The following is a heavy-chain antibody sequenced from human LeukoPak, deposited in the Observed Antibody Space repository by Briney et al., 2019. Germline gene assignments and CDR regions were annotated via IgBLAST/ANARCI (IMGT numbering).Heavy chain of an antibody. CDR3: VYSSDYYYYFDC. D-gene: IGHD3-22*01. V-gene: IGHV3-53*01. Sequence: GGSLRLSCAVSGFTVSSNYMSWVRQAPGKGLEWVLVISSGGSTYYADSVKGRFIISRDNSKNMLYLQVNSLRAEDTAVYYCVYSSDYYYYFDCWGQGTLVTVSS. CDR1: GFTVSSNY. J-gene: IGHJ4*02. CDR2: ISSGGST.